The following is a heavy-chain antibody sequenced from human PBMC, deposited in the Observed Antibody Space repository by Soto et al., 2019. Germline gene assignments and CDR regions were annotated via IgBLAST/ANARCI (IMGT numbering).Heavy chain of an antibody. Sequence: GASVKVSCKASGYTLTSCGSSWVRQAPGQGLEGMGWINPYTGNTDYAQKLQGRVTMTSDTSTNTVHMELRSLRSEDTAVYYCARRAETNGWKGFGADKYYFDFWGQGTLVTVSS. CDR3: ARRAETNGWKGFGADKYYFDF. CDR1: GYTLTSCG. V-gene: IGHV1-18*01. D-gene: IGHD6-19*01. CDR2: INPYTGNT. J-gene: IGHJ4*02.